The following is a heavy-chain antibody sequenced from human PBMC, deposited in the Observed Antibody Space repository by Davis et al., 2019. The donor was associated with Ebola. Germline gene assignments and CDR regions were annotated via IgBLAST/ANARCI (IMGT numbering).Heavy chain of an antibody. V-gene: IGHV4-59*01. CDR3: ASSGISHFFYYGLDV. D-gene: IGHD3-3*02. J-gene: IGHJ6*02. CDR2: VFYSGVT. CDR1: GGSISNYY. Sequence: MPSETLSLTCTVSGGSISNYYWSWIRQPPGKGLEWIGNVFYSGVTNYNPSLKSRVTMSVDTSENQFSLRLSSLTAADTAVYYCASSGISHFFYYGLDVWGQGTTVTVSS.